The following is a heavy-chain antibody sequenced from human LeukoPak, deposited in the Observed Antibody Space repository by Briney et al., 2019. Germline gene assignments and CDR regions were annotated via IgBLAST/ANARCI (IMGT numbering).Heavy chain of an antibody. CDR3: ARTLGYCSSTSCYWDY. V-gene: IGHV1-69*13. Sequence: SVKVSCKASGGTFISYAISSVRHAPGQGLEWMGGIIPIFGTANYAQKFQGRVTITADESTSTAYMELSSLRSEATAVYYCARTLGYCSSTSCYWDYWGQGTLVTVSS. J-gene: IGHJ4*02. CDR1: GGTFISYA. CDR2: IIPIFGTA. D-gene: IGHD2-2*01.